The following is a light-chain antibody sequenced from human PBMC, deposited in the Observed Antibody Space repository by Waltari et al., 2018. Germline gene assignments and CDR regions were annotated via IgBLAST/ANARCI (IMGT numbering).Light chain of an antibody. J-gene: IGLJ3*02. CDR2: VNSGGSH. CDR1: SGHSSNV. CDR3: ETGGHGTWV. V-gene: IGLV4-69*01. Sequence: QLVLTQSPSASASLGASVKLTCTLSSGHSSNVIAWLQQQPQKGPRYLMKVNSGGSHTKGDGRPDRFSGSSSGTGRYLSSASGQSEDEADYYCETGGHGTWVFGGGTKLTVL.